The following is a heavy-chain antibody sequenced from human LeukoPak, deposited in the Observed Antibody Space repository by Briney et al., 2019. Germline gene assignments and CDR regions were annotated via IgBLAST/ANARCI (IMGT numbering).Heavy chain of an antibody. J-gene: IGHJ6*03. D-gene: IGHD3-10*01. CDR2: ISSSDSTI. V-gene: IGHV3-11*04. CDR1: GFTFSDYY. CDR3: ARLLMVRGVISHMDV. Sequence: GGSLRLSCAASGFTFSDYYMSWIRQAPGKGLEWVSYISSSDSTIYYADSVKGRFTISRDNAENSLYLQMNSLRAEDTAVYYCARLLMVRGVISHMDVWGKGTTVTVSS.